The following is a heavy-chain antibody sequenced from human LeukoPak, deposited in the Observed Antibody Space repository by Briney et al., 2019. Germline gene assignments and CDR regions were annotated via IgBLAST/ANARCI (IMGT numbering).Heavy chain of an antibody. Sequence: PGGSLRLSCAASGFTFSNYEMNWVCQAPGKGLEWVSFISSRGTLIYYADSVKGRFTISRDDAKSSLFLHMNSLRADDTAVYYCARVSGLGWHFDYWGQGTLVTVSS. CDR2: ISSRGTLI. J-gene: IGHJ4*02. D-gene: IGHD6-19*01. CDR3: ARVSGLGWHFDY. CDR1: GFTFSNYE. V-gene: IGHV3-48*03.